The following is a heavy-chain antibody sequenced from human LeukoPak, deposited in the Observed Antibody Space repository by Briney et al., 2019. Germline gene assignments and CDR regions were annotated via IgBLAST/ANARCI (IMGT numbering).Heavy chain of an antibody. CDR1: GFTFSSYA. D-gene: IGHD3-22*01. Sequence: GGSLRLSCAASGFTFSSYAMSWVRQAPGKGLEWVSAISGSGDSTYYADSVKGRFTISRDNSKNTLYLQMNSLRAEDTAVYYCAKAPYYYDSSGYPDFDYWGQGTLVTVSS. CDR2: ISGSGDST. V-gene: IGHV3-23*01. CDR3: AKAPYYYDSSGYPDFDY. J-gene: IGHJ4*02.